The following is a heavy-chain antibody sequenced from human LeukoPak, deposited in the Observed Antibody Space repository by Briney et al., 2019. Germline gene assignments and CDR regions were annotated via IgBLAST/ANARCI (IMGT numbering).Heavy chain of an antibody. Sequence: GGPLRLSCNASGFAFTTRWMSWVRQAPGRGGEWVGYIKLDGSDKYYVDSARGRFTISRDNTQDSLYLQKNRLRDESTRVYYFARESREGLNPVVGFDYWGQGAHVTVSS. D-gene: IGHD5-24*01. J-gene: IGHJ4*02. CDR2: IKLDGSDK. CDR3: ARESREGLNPVVGFDY. V-gene: IGHV3-7*01. CDR1: GFAFTTRW.